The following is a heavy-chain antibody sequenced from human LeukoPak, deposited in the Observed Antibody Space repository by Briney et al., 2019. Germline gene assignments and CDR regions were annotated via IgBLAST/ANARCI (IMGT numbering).Heavy chain of an antibody. CDR3: ARIDDSSGYYYPGVDY. Sequence: GESLKISCKGSGYSFTSYWIGGVRQMPGKGLEWMGIIYPGDSDTRYSPSFQGQVPISDDKSLSTAYLQWSRLKASDTAMYYCARIDDSSGYYYPGVDYWGQGTLVTVSS. D-gene: IGHD3-22*01. J-gene: IGHJ4*02. CDR1: GYSFTSYW. CDR2: IYPGDSDT. V-gene: IGHV5-51*01.